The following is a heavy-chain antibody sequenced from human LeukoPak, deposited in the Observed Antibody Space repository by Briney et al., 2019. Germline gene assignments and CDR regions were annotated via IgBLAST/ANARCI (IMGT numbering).Heavy chain of an antibody. D-gene: IGHD1-14*01. Sequence: SETPSLTCAVYGGSFSGYYWGWIRQPPGKGLEWIGEINHSGSTNYNPSLKSRVTISVDTSKNQFSLKLSSVTAADTAVYYCARRGQGRKYMDVWGKGTTVTVSS. J-gene: IGHJ6*03. CDR2: INHSGST. CDR1: GGSFSGYY. CDR3: ARRGQGRKYMDV. V-gene: IGHV4-34*01.